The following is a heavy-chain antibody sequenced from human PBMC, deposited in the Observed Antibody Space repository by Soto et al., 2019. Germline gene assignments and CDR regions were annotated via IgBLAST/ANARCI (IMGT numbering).Heavy chain of an antibody. J-gene: IGHJ3*02. D-gene: IGHD3-22*01. CDR1: GFTFSSYA. V-gene: IGHV3-74*01. CDR2: INSDGSST. Sequence: PGGSLRLSCAASGFTFSSYAMSWVRQAPGKGLEWVSRINSDGSSTSYADSVKGRFTISRDNAKNTLYLQMNSLRAEDTAVYYCARIDSSGYYYVGAFDIWGQGTMVTVSS. CDR3: ARIDSSGYYYVGAFDI.